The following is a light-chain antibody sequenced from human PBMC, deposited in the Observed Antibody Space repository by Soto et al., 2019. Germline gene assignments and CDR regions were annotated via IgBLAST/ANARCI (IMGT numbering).Light chain of an antibody. CDR1: SSDVSGFNY. Sequence: QSALTQPPSASGSPGQSVTISCTGTSSDVSGFNYVSWYQQHPGKAPKLIIYEVTKRPSGVPDRFSGSTSGNTASLTVSGLQTEHEAVYYCSSYGGSNNVVFGRGTKLTVL. J-gene: IGLJ3*02. V-gene: IGLV2-8*01. CDR2: EVT. CDR3: SSYGGSNNVV.